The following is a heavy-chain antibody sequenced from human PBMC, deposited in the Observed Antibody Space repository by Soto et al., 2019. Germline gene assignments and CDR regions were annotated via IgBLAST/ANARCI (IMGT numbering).Heavy chain of an antibody. D-gene: IGHD3-10*01. CDR3: ARSPPLWGVFTYYFDY. V-gene: IGHV3-30-3*01. CDR1: GFTFRSYA. CDR2: ISYDGSNK. J-gene: IGHJ4*02. Sequence: RLPCAASGFTFRSYAMHWVRQAPGQGLEWVAVISYDGSNKYYADSVKGRFTISRDNAKNSLYLQMNSLRAEDTAVYYCARSPPLWGVFTYYFDYWGQGTLVTVSS.